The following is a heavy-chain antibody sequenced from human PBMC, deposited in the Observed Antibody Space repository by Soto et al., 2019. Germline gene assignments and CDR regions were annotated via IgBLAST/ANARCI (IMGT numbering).Heavy chain of an antibody. V-gene: IGHV4-30-2*01. D-gene: IGHD3-10*01. CDR1: GDSIRSGGYS. J-gene: IGHJ5*02. CDR2: IYHSGST. Sequence: PSETLSLTCAVSGDSIRSGGYSWSWIRQPPGKGLEWIGYIYHSGSTYYNPSLKSRVTISVDRSKNQFSLKLSSVTAADTAVYYCARVPGPWGQGTLVTVSS. CDR3: ARVPGP.